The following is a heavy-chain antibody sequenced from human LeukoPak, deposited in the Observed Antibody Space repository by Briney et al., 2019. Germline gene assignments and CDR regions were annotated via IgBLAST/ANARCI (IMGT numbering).Heavy chain of an antibody. V-gene: IGHV4-59*08. CDR3: ASSAYYDSSVYYGGWFDP. CDR2: IYYSGSI. J-gene: IGHJ5*02. CDR1: GGSISSYY. Sequence: SETLSLTCTVSGGSISSYYWSWIRQPPGKGLEWIGYIYYSGSINYNPSLKSRVTISVDTSKNQFSLKLSSVTAADTAVYYCASSAYYDSSVYYGGWFDPWGQGTLVTVSS. D-gene: IGHD3-22*01.